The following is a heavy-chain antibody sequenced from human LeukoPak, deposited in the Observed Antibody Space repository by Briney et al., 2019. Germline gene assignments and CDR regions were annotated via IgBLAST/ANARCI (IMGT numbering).Heavy chain of an antibody. CDR2: ISAYNGNT. CDR3: ARSYGYNYYYYYYMDV. D-gene: IGHD5-18*01. Sequence: ASVKVSSKASGYTFTSYGISWVRQAPGQGREWMGWISAYNGNTNYAQKLQGRVTMTTDTSTSTAYMELRRLRSDDTAVYYCARSYGYNYYYYYYMDVWGKGTTVTVSS. V-gene: IGHV1-18*01. CDR1: GYTFTSYG. J-gene: IGHJ6*03.